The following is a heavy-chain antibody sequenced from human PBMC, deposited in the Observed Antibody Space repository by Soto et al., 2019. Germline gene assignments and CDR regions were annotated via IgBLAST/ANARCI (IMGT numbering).Heavy chain of an antibody. CDR3: ASVDLREQTYCSGGSCYSADTYYFDY. CDR1: GGSISSYY. J-gene: IGHJ4*02. Sequence: SETLSLTCTVSGGSISSYYWSWFRQPPGKGLEWIGDIYYSGSTNYNPSLKSRVTISVDTSKNQLSLKLSSVTAADTDVYYCASVDLREQTYCSGGSCYSADTYYFDYWGQGTLVTVSS. V-gene: IGHV4-59*01. CDR2: IYYSGST. D-gene: IGHD2-15*01.